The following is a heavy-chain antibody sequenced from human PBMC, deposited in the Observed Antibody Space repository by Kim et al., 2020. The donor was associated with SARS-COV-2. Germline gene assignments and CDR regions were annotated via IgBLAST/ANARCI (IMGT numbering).Heavy chain of an antibody. J-gene: IGHJ4*02. CDR1: GGTFSSYA. V-gene: IGHV1-69*13. Sequence: SVKVSCKASGGTFSSYAISWVRQAPGQGLEWMGGIIPIFGTANYAQKFQGRVTITADESTSTAYMELSSLRSEDTAVYYCARARALHSSGWYPFDYWGQGTLVTVSS. CDR3: ARARALHSSGWYPFDY. CDR2: IIPIFGTA. D-gene: IGHD6-19*01.